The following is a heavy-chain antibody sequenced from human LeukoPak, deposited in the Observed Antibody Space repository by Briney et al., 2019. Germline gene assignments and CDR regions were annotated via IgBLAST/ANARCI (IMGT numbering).Heavy chain of an antibody. D-gene: IGHD5-24*01. CDR3: VRHVSTNTGYFDS. Sequence: SETLSLTCTVSGGSINSHSYYWGWIRQPPGKGLEWTGSVYYDGTSYSNPSLKSRVGVFVDTSRDQFSLDLDFVTAADTALYYCVRHVSTNTGYFDSCGQGTLVSVSS. CDR1: GGSINSHSYY. J-gene: IGHJ4*02. V-gene: IGHV4-39*01. CDR2: VYYDGTS.